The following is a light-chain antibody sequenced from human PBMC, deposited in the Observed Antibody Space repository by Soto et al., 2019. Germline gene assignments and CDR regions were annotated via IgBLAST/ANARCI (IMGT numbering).Light chain of an antibody. V-gene: IGKV1-27*01. Sequence: DIPMTQSPSSLSASVGDRITITFRASQGINNNLAWNQQKPGKALNLLIYAASTLQSGVPSRFSGSGSATHFTLTLSSLQAEDVATYYCQKYDTVPWTLGQGTKVEIK. CDR1: QGINNN. J-gene: IGKJ1*01. CDR3: QKYDTVPWT. CDR2: AAS.